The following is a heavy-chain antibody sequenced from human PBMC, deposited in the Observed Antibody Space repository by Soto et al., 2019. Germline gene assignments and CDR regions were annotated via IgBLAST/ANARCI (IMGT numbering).Heavy chain of an antibody. CDR3: ARQEAAAGPRSSFDI. Sequence: GESLKISCKGSGYSFTSYWIGWVRQMPGKGLEWMGIIYPGDSDTRYSPSFQGQVTISADKSISTAYLQWSSLKASDTAMYYCARQEAAAGPRSSFDIWGQGTMVSVSS. CDR1: GYSFTSYW. V-gene: IGHV5-51*01. D-gene: IGHD6-13*01. J-gene: IGHJ3*02. CDR2: IYPGDSDT.